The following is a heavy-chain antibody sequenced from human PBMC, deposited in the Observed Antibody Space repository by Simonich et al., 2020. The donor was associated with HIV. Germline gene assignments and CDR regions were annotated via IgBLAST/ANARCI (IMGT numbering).Heavy chain of an antibody. CDR2: MSWNRGSI. D-gene: IGHD6-6*01. J-gene: IGHJ4*02. Sequence: EVQLVESGGGLVQPGRSLRLSYAASGFTFDDYAMHWVRQAPGKSLEGVSWMSWNRGSIGYADSVKGRFTISRDNAKNSLYLQMNSLRAEDMALYYCAKDRYSSSSGSFDYWGQGTLVTVSS. V-gene: IGHV3-9*03. CDR1: GFTFDDYA. CDR3: AKDRYSSSSGSFDY.